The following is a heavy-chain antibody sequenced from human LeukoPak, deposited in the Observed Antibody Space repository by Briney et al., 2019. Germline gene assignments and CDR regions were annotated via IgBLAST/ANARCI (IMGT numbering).Heavy chain of an antibody. J-gene: IGHJ6*02. CDR3: AREYCGGDCGGMDG. CDR2: IWYDGSYK. CDR1: GFSFGSYA. V-gene: IGHV3-33*01. D-gene: IGHD2-21*02. Sequence: GGSLRLSCAASGFSFGSYAMHWVRQAPDKGLEGVAVIWYDGSYKYYGDSVKGRFTISRDNSKNTLYLQMNSLRVEDTAMYYCAREYCGGDCGGMDGWGQGTTVTVS.